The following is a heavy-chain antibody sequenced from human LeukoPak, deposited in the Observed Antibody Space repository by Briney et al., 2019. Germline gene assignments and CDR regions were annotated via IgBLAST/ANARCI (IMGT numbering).Heavy chain of an antibody. J-gene: IGHJ4*02. CDR2: INPNSRDT. D-gene: IGHD3-3*01. V-gene: IGHV1-2*02. CDR1: GYTFIDYH. CDR3: ARARHTGYDFWSTYYFPFDY. Sequence: ASVKVSCKASGYTFIDYHIHWVRQAPGQGLEWMGWINPNSRDTNYAQKFQGRVTMTTDTSISTAYMELSGLASDDTAMYYCARARHTGYDFWSTYYFPFDYWGQGTLVPVSS.